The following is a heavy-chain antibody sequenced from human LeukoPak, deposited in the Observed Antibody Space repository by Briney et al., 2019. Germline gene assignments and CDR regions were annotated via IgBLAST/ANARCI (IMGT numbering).Heavy chain of an antibody. D-gene: IGHD3-3*01. CDR2: IYYSGST. Sequence: SETLSLTCTVSGGSISSYYWSWIRQPPGKGLEWIGYIYYSGSTNYNPSLKSRVTISVDTSKNQFSLKLSSVTAADTAVYYCAREDPITIFGVVIPLWGQGTLVTVSS. CDR3: AREDPITIFGVVIPL. CDR1: GGSISSYY. J-gene: IGHJ4*02. V-gene: IGHV4-59*01.